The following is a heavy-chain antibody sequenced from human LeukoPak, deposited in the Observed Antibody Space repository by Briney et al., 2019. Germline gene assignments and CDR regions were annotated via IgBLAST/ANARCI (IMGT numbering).Heavy chain of an antibody. CDR2: FDPEDGET. CDR3: ATGLIFFLEWPTLDY. J-gene: IGHJ4*02. V-gene: IGHV1-24*01. CDR1: GYTLTELS. D-gene: IGHD3-3*01. Sequence: ASVKVSCKVPGYTLTELSMHWVRQAPGKGLEWMGGFDPEDGETIYAQKFQGRVTMTEDTSTDTAYMELSSLRSEDTAVYYCATGLIFFLEWPTLDYWGQGTLVTVSS.